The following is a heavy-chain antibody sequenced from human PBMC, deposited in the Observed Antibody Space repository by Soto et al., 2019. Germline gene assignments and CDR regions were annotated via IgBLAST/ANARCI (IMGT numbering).Heavy chain of an antibody. CDR2: IYYSGST. CDR3: ARVSLGYCTNGVCPDAFDI. CDR1: GGSISSYY. V-gene: IGHV4-59*01. D-gene: IGHD2-8*01. J-gene: IGHJ3*02. Sequence: SDTLSLTCTVSGGSISSYYWSWIRQPPGKGLEWIGYIYYSGSTNYNPSLKSRVTISVDTSKNQFSLKLSSVTAADTAVYYCARVSLGYCTNGVCPDAFDIWGQGTMVTVSS.